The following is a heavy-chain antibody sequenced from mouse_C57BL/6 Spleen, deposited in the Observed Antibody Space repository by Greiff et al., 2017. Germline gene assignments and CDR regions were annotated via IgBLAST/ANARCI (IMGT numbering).Heavy chain of an antibody. D-gene: IGHD1-1*01. J-gene: IGHJ2*01. Sequence: EVMLVESGGGLVKPGGSLKLSCAASGFTFSSYAMSWVRQTPEKRLEWVATISDGGSYTYYPDNVKGRFTISRDNAKNNLYLQMSHLKSEDTAMYYCARDWGTTEAYFDYWGQGTTLTVSS. V-gene: IGHV5-4*01. CDR2: ISDGGSYT. CDR3: ARDWGTTEAYFDY. CDR1: GFTFSSYA.